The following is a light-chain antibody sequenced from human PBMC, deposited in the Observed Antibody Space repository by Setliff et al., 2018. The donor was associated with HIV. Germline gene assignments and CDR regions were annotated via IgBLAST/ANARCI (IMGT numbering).Light chain of an antibody. J-gene: IGLJ1*01. CDR2: DVS. Sequence: QSALTQPRSVSGSPGQSVTISCTGSSSDVGTYNYVSWYQQHPGRAPKLILFDVSKRPSGVPDRFSGSKSGDTASLTISGLQAEDEADYYCSSYTFSSTPYVFGTGTKVTVL. CDR1: SSDVGTYNY. V-gene: IGLV2-18*02. CDR3: SSYTFSSTPYV.